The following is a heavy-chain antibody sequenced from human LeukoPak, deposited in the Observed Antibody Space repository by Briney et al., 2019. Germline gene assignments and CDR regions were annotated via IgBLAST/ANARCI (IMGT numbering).Heavy chain of an antibody. CDR3: ARQGYCSGGTCYYSHWFDP. Sequence: SETLSLTCAVYGGSFSGYYWSWIRQPPGKGLEWIGYIYYSGSTNYNPSLKSRVTISVDTSKNQFSLNLTSVTAADTAVYYCARQGYCSGGTCYYSHWFDPWGQGTLVTVSS. J-gene: IGHJ5*02. CDR1: GGSFSGYY. D-gene: IGHD2-15*01. V-gene: IGHV4-59*08. CDR2: IYYSGST.